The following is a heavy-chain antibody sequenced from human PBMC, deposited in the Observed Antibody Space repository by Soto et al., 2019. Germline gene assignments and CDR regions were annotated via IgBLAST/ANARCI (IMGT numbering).Heavy chain of an antibody. J-gene: IGHJ4*02. D-gene: IGHD6-6*01. CDR3: TTGSTSTKNY. Sequence: EVQLVESGGGLVIPGGSLRLSCAASGFTFSNAWLSWVRQAPGKGLEWVGRIKSKTDGGTTDYTAPVKGRFTISRDDSKIPLYLQMNSLKIEYTAVYYCTTGSTSTKNYWGQGTLVTVSS. CDR2: IKSKTDGGTT. V-gene: IGHV3-15*01. CDR1: GFTFSNAW.